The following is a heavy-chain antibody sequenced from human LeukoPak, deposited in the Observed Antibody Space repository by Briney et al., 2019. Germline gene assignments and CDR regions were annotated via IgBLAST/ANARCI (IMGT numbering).Heavy chain of an antibody. CDR1: GGSFSGYY. D-gene: IGHD6-6*01. J-gene: IGHJ4*02. CDR3: ARLRGTAARRGDFDY. Sequence: PSETLSLTCAVYGGSFSGYYWSWIRQPPGKGLEWIGEINHSGSTNYNPSLKSRVTISVDTSKNQFSLKLSSVTAADTAVYYCARLRGTAARRGDFDYWGQGTLVTVSS. CDR2: INHSGST. V-gene: IGHV4-34*01.